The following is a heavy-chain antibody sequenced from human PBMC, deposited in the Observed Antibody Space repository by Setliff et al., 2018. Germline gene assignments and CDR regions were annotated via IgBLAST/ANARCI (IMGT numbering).Heavy chain of an antibody. CDR3: ARTTGYRLEGDFDY. V-gene: IGHV3-7*03. CDR1: GFTFSNYW. D-gene: IGHD3-16*01. Sequence: GGSLRLSCAASGFTFSNYWMSWVRQAPGKGLEWVAHIKGDGSEKIYVDSVKGRFTISRDNAKNSLYLQMTSLRAEDTAIYYCARTTGYRLEGDFDYWGQGTLVTVSS. CDR2: IKGDGSEK. J-gene: IGHJ4*02.